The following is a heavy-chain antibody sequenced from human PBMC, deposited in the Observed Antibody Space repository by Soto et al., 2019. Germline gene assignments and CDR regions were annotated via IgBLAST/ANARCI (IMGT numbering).Heavy chain of an antibody. CDR3: GSGGFTIRVRNFFDD. V-gene: IGHV4-59*12. J-gene: IGHJ4*02. CDR2: YFDGGRT. Sequence: SETLSLTCNVSSVPISEYSWSWVRQSPGKGLEWMGNYFDGGRTMYNPSLKSRVTISVDASKNLFSLELISVTAADTSVYHCGSGGFTIRVRNFFDDWRPRVPATVSS. D-gene: IGHD3-3*01. CDR1: SVPISEYS.